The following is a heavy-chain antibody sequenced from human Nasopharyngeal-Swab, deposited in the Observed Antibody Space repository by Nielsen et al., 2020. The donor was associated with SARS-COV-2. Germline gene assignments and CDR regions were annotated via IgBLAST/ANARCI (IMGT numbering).Heavy chain of an antibody. V-gene: IGHV4-34*01. Sequence: SEPLSLTCAVYGGSFSGYYWSWIRQPPGKGLEWIGEINHSGSTYYNPSLKSRVTISVDTSKNQFSLKLSSVTAADTAVYYCARHPWQLWFPGWFDPWGQGTLVTVSS. J-gene: IGHJ5*02. CDR2: INHSGST. D-gene: IGHD5-18*01. CDR3: ARHPWQLWFPGWFDP. CDR1: GGSFSGYY.